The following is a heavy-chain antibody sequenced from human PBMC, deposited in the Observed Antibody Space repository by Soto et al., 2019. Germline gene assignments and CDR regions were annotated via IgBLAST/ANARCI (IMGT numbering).Heavy chain of an antibody. V-gene: IGHV3-48*03. CDR2: ISGTGTNI. CDR1: GFTFSTFE. CDR3: ARDPGASWFDA. Sequence: GGSLRLSCAASGFTFSTFEMNWVRQAPGKGLERVSYISGTGTNIFYADSVKGRFTISRDNAKNSLYLQMNSLRVEDTAVYFCARDPGASWFDAWGQGTLVTVSS. J-gene: IGHJ5*02.